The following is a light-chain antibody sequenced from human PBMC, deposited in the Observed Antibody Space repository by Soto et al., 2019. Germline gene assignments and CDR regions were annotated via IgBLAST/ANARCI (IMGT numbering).Light chain of an antibody. Sequence: EIVLTQSPATLSLSPGERATLSCRASQSVSTYLAWYQQKPGQAPRLLIYDAFNRATGVPARFRGSGSGTDFTLTISGLEPEDFGSYYCQHTRTFGQGTKVEIK. CDR3: QHTRT. J-gene: IGKJ1*01. CDR2: DAF. CDR1: QSVSTY. V-gene: IGKV3-11*01.